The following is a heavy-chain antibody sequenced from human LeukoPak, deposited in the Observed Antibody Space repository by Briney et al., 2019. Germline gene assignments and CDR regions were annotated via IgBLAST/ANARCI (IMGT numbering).Heavy chain of an antibody. Sequence: ASVKVSCKASGYTFTGYYMHWVRQAPGQGLGWMGWINPNRGGTNYAQKFQGRVTMTRDTSISTAYMELSRLRSDDTAVYYCARDPVVSVGAAVYYMDVWGKGTTVTVSS. CDR3: ARDPVVSVGAAVYYMDV. CDR1: GYTFTGYY. CDR2: INPNRGGT. V-gene: IGHV1-2*02. J-gene: IGHJ6*03. D-gene: IGHD1-26*01.